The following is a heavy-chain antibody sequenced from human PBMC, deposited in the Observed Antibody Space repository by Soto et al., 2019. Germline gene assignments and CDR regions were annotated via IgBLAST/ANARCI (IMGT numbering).Heavy chain of an antibody. CDR1: GYSLTDNG. V-gene: IGHV1-8*01. Sequence: QAYLEQSGAEVKKPGASVKVSCKASGYSLTDNGITWVRQASGQGLEYVGWISPDSGKTDYAQKSKGNVTMTRDTSINTVYMELSSLRSDDTAVYYCARVYGYYYYYMDVWGKGTTVTVSS. CDR2: ISPDSGKT. D-gene: IGHD2-8*01. CDR3: ARVYGYYYYYMDV. J-gene: IGHJ6*03.